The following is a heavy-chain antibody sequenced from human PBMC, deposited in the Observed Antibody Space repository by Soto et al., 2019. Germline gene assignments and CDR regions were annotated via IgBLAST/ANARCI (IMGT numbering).Heavy chain of an antibody. CDR3: AGKSARGNWFDP. V-gene: IGHV1-18*01. J-gene: IGHJ5*02. CDR2: ISAYNGNT. CDR1: GYTFTSYG. Sequence: QVQLVQSGAEVKKPGASVKVSCKASGYTFTSYGISWVRQAPGQGLEWMGWISAYNGNTNYAQKLQGRVSMTTDTPTSTAYMELRSLGSDDAAVYYCAGKSARGNWFDPWGQGTLVTVSS.